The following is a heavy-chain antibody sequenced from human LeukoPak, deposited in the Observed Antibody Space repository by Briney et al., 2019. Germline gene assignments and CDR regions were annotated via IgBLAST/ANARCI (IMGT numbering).Heavy chain of an antibody. CDR1: GFTFSGYA. J-gene: IGHJ6*02. CDR2: ISGSGGST. D-gene: IGHD3-22*01. CDR3: AKTYDPNYYYGMDV. Sequence: GGSLRLSCAASGFTFSGYAMSWVRQAPGKGLEWVSAISGSGGSTYYADSVKGRFTISRDNSKNTLYLQMNSLRAEDTAVYYCAKTYDPNYYYGMDVWGQGTTVTVSS. V-gene: IGHV3-23*01.